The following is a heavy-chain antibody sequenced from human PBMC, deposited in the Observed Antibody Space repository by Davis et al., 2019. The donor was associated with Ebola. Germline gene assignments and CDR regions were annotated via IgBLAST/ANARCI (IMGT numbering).Heavy chain of an antibody. V-gene: IGHV3-74*01. D-gene: IGHD2-2*01. Sequence: PGGSLRLSCAASGFSFSSTWMHWVRQAPGKGLVWVSRIHSDGTSTIYTDSVKGRFTISRDNAKNTLYLQMNSLRAEDTAVYYCARVPVVPAEDGMDVWGKGTTVTVSS. CDR3: ARVPVVPAEDGMDV. CDR1: GFSFSSTW. CDR2: IHSDGTST. J-gene: IGHJ6*04.